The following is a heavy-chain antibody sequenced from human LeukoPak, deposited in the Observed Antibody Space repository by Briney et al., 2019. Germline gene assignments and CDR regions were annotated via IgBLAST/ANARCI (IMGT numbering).Heavy chain of an antibody. J-gene: IGHJ6*02. CDR3: ARDGSAEYSYGYGNYYYGMDV. Sequence: SETLSLTCTVSGGSISSYYWNWIRQPPGKGLEWIGDISYSGSTNYNPSLKSRVTISLDTSKNQFSLKLSSVTAADTAMYYCARDGSAEYSYGYGNYYYGMDVWGQGTTVTVSS. CDR1: GGSISSYY. D-gene: IGHD5-18*01. V-gene: IGHV4-59*01. CDR2: ISYSGST.